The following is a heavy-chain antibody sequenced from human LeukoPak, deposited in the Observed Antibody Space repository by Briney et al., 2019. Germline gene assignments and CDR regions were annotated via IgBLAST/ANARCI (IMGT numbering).Heavy chain of an antibody. J-gene: IGHJ4*02. CDR1: GYSISSGYY. V-gene: IGHV4-38-2*02. D-gene: IGHD4-17*01. Sequence: PSETLSLTCTVSGYSISSGYYWGWIRQPPGKGLEWIGSIYHSGNTYYNPSLKSRVTISVDTSKNQFSLKLSSVTAADTAVYYCARAGMTTVTTSFDYWGRGTLVTVSS. CDR3: ARAGMTTVTTSFDY. CDR2: IYHSGNT.